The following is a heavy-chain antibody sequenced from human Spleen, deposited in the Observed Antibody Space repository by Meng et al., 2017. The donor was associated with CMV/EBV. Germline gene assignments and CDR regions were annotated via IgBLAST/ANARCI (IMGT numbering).Heavy chain of an antibody. CDR2: ISGSGGST. CDR3: AKAHAVTTDWYFNL. J-gene: IGHJ2*01. V-gene: IGHV3-23*01. Sequence: VQLLGAGGGLVPPGGSLRLSCAASGFTFSSYAMSWVRQAPGKGLEWVSAISGSGGSTYYADSVKGRFTISRDNSKNTLYLQMNSLRAEDTAVYYCAKAHAVTTDWYFNLWGRGTLVTVSS. CDR1: GFTFSSYA. D-gene: IGHD4-17*01.